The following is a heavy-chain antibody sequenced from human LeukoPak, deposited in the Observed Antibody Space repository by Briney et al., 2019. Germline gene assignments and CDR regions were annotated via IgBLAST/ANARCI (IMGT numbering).Heavy chain of an antibody. CDR1: GGSIGSGSYY. Sequence: SETLSLTCTVSGGSIGSGSYYWSWIRQPAGKGLEWIGRIYTSGSTNYNPSLKSRVTISVDTSKNQFSLKLSSVAAADTAVYYCARDTMIGLDYWGQGTLVTVSS. CDR3: ARDTMIGLDY. D-gene: IGHD3-22*01. V-gene: IGHV4-61*02. CDR2: IYTSGST. J-gene: IGHJ4*02.